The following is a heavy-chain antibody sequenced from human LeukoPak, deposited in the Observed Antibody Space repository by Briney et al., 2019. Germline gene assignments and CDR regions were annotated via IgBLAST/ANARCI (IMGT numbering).Heavy chain of an antibody. J-gene: IGHJ4*02. CDR3: AREQDYYYY. D-gene: IGHD2-15*01. V-gene: IGHV1-2*02. CDR1: GYTFTANY. CDR2: IYPNSGAT. Sequence: ASVKVSCKASGYTFTANYMHWVRQTPGQGLEWMGWIYPNSGATKYAQNFQDRVTMTRDTSISTVYMELSGLRSDDTAVYYCAREQDYYYYWGQGTLVTVSS.